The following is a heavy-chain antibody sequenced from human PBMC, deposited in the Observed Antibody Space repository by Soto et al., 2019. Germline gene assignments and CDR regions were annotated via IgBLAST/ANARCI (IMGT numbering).Heavy chain of an antibody. CDR1: GFTFSSYW. D-gene: IGHD3-9*01. V-gene: IGHV3-7*03. CDR2: IKQDGSGK. CDR3: AKENNYDILTGWYYYYGMDV. J-gene: IGHJ6*02. Sequence: GGSLRLSCAASGFTFSSYWMSWVRQAPGKGLEWVANIKQDGSGKYYADSVKGRFTISRDNAKNTLYLQMNSLRAEDTAVYYCAKENNYDILTGWYYYYGMDVWGQGTTVTVSS.